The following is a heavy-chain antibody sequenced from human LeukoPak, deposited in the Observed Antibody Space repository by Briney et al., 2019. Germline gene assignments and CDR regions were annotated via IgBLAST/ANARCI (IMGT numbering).Heavy chain of an antibody. CDR2: IYTSGGT. D-gene: IGHD4-17*01. CDR1: GGSISSGSYY. J-gene: IGHJ4*02. Sequence: SETLSLTCTVSGGSISSGSYYWSWIRQPAGKGLEWIGRIYTSGGTNYNPSLKSRVTISVDTSKNQFSLKLSSVTAADTAVYYCARDRSGDYDFDYWGQGTLVTVSS. V-gene: IGHV4-61*02. CDR3: ARDRSGDYDFDY.